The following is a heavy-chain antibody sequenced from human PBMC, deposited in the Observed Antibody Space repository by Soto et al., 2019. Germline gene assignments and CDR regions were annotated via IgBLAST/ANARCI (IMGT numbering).Heavy chain of an antibody. CDR1: GFSLSSTRMA. CDR3: AHIVVAGLGYYFDY. Sequence: QITLKESGPTLVKPTQTLTPTCTFSGFSLSSTRMAVGWIRQPPGKALEWLALIYWDDDKRYSPFLKSRLTITKDPSKNQVVLTMSNMDPVDTARYYCAHIVVAGLGYYFDYWGQGTLVTVSS. V-gene: IGHV2-5*02. CDR2: IYWDDDK. J-gene: IGHJ4*02. D-gene: IGHD6-19*01.